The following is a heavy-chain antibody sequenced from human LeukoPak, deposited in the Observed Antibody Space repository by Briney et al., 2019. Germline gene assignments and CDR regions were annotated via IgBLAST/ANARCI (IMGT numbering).Heavy chain of an antibody. CDR1: GFTVSSNY. D-gene: IGHD3-22*01. Sequence: GGSLRLSCAASGFTVSSNYMSWVRKAPGKGLEWVSVIYSGGSTYYADSVKGRFTISRDNSKNTLYLEMNSLRAEDTAVYYCATYSSLNRREFQYWGQGTLLTVSS. V-gene: IGHV3-53*01. CDR3: ATYSSLNRREFQY. J-gene: IGHJ1*01. CDR2: IYSGGST.